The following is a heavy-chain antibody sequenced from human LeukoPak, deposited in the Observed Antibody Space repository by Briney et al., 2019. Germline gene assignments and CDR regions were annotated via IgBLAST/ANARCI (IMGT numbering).Heavy chain of an antibody. D-gene: IGHD3-3*01. V-gene: IGHV3-30-3*01. CDR2: ISYDGSNK. Sequence: GGSLRLSCAASGFTFSSYAMHWVRQAPGKGLEWVAVISYDGSNKYYADSVKGRFTISRDNSKNTLYLQMNSLRAEDTAVYYCAKDRNSITIFTTPGYWGQGTLVTVSS. J-gene: IGHJ4*02. CDR3: AKDRNSITIFTTPGY. CDR1: GFTFSSYA.